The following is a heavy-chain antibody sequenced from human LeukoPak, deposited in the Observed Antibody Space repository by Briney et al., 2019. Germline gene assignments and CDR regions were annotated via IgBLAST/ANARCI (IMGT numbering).Heavy chain of an antibody. CDR1: GYSFTSYW. CDR3: ARHFRDSGSYYYYYYYMDV. CDR2: IYPGDSDT. V-gene: IGHV5-51*01. D-gene: IGHD1-26*01. Sequence: GESLKISCKGSGYSFTSYWIGWVRQMPGKGLEWMGIIYPGDSDTRYSPSFQGQVTISADKSISTAYLQWSSLKASDTAMYYCARHFRDSGSYYYYYYYMDVWGKGTTVTVSS. J-gene: IGHJ6*03.